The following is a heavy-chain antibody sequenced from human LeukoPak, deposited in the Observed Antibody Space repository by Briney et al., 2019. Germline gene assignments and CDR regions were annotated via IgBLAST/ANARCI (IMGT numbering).Heavy chain of an antibody. D-gene: IGHD2/OR15-2a*01. CDR1: GFTFSSYA. J-gene: IGHJ4*02. CDR2: ISYDGSNK. V-gene: IGHV3-30-3*01. Sequence: GGSLRLSCAASGFTFSSYAMHWVRQAPGKGLEWVAVISYDGSNKYYADSVKGRFTISRDNSKNTPYLQMNSLRAEDTAVYYCARDGAVSRGIFDYWGQGTLVTVSS. CDR3: ARDGAVSRGIFDY.